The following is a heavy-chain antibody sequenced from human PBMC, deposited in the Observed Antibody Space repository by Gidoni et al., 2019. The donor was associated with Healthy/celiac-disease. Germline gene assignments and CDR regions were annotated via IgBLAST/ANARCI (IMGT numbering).Heavy chain of an antibody. Sequence: QVQLVQSGAEVKKPGASVKVSCKASGYTFTSYDINWVRQATGQGLEWMGWMNPNSGNTGYAQKFQGRVTMTRNTSISTAYMELSSLRSEDTAVYYCARGARHYYDSSGYASSYYYGMDVWGQGTTVTVSS. D-gene: IGHD3-22*01. CDR2: MNPNSGNT. J-gene: IGHJ6*02. CDR1: GYTFTSYD. CDR3: ARGARHYYDSSGYASSYYYGMDV. V-gene: IGHV1-8*01.